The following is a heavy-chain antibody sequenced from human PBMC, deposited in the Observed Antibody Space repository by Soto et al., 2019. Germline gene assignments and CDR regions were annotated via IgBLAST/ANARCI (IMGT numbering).Heavy chain of an antibody. J-gene: IGHJ6*02. CDR3: ARDLATVITYYYYGMDV. CDR1: GFTFSSYA. D-gene: IGHD4-4*01. V-gene: IGHV3-30-3*01. CDR2: ISYDGSNK. Sequence: AGGSLRLSCAASGFTFSSYAMHWVRQAPGKGLEWVAVISYDGSNKYYADSVKGRFTISRDNSKNTLYLQMNSLRAEDTAVYYCARDLATVITYYYYGMDVWGQGTTVTVSS.